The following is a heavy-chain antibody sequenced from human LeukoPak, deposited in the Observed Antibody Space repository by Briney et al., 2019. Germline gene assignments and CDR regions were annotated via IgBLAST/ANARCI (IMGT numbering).Heavy chain of an antibody. V-gene: IGHV1-46*01. Sequence: ASVKVSCKGSGYTFTSYYMHWVRQAPGQGLEWMGIINPSGGSTSYAQKFQGRVTMTRDTSTSTVYMELSSLRSEDTAVYYCARVHRSTMIVGEAFDIWGQGTMVTVSS. J-gene: IGHJ3*02. CDR3: ARVHRSTMIVGEAFDI. D-gene: IGHD3-22*01. CDR2: INPSGGST. CDR1: GYTFTSYY.